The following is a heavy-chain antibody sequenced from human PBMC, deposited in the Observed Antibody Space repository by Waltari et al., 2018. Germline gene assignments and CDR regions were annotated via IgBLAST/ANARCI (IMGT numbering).Heavy chain of an antibody. CDR3: ARDLDYGDY. V-gene: IGHV3-53*01. CDR2: MYSGGGT. D-gene: IGHD4-17*01. J-gene: IGHJ4*02. Sequence: EVQLVESGGGLIQPGGSLRLSGAASGFTVSSNYMSWVRQAPGEGLEWVSVMYSGGGTYFADAVKGRFTISRDNSKNTLYLHMNSLRAEDTAVYYCARDLDYGDYWGQGTLVTVSS. CDR1: GFTVSSNY.